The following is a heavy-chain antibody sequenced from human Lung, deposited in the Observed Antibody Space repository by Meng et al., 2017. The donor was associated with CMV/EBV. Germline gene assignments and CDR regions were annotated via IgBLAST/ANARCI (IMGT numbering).Heavy chain of an antibody. J-gene: IGHJ4*02. Sequence: SCAASGFTFSLFEMNWVRQAPGKGLEWISYINDATNNKYYADSVKGRFTISRDNAQNSLYLQMSSLRADDTAVYFCARTPRGYSYGYSAYYFDYXGQGXLVIASS. CDR3: ARTPRGYSYGYSAYYFDY. CDR2: INDATNNK. CDR1: GFTFSLFE. V-gene: IGHV3-48*03. D-gene: IGHD5-18*01.